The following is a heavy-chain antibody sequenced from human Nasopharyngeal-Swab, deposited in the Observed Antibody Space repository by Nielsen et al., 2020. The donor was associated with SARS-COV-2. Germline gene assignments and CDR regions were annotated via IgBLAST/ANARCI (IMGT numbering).Heavy chain of an antibody. CDR1: GFTFTSSA. CDR3: AADRLYDFWSGYPAFDY. Sequence: SVKVSCKASGFTFTSSAVQWVRQARGQRLEWIGWIVVGSGNTNYAQKFQERVTITRDMSTSTAYMELSSLRSEETAVYYCAADRLYDFWSGYPAFDYWGQGTLVTVSS. CDR2: IVVGSGNT. J-gene: IGHJ4*02. D-gene: IGHD3-3*01. V-gene: IGHV1-58*01.